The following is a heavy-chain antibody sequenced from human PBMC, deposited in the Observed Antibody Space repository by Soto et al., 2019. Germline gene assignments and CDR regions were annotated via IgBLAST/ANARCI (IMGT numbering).Heavy chain of an antibody. CDR3: ASDENDTGKNHFDS. V-gene: IGHV3-49*04. CDR2: VGSKRYGETT. Sequence: GGSLRLSCTASGFTFGDYAVSRVRQAPGKGLEWVASVGSKRYGETTEYAAPVKRRFSLSRDDSKSIAYLQMNSLKTEDTAVYYCASDENDTGKNHFDSWRRWSLGTVS. CDR1: GFTFGDYA. J-gene: IGHJ4*02.